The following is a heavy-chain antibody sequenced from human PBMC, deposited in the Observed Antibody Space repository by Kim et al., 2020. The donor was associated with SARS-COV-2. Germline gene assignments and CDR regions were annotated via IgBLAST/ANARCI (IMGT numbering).Heavy chain of an antibody. CDR2: ISSSGSTI. CDR1: GFTFSSYE. CDR3: ARVGYYGGNRAVYYYYGMDV. J-gene: IGHJ6*02. V-gene: IGHV3-48*03. D-gene: IGHD4-17*01. Sequence: GGSLRLSCAASGFTFSSYEMNWVRQAPGKGLEWVSYISSSGSTIYYADSVKGRFTISRDNAKNSLYLQMNSLRAEDTAVYYCARVGYYGGNRAVYYYYGMDVWGQGTTVTVSS.